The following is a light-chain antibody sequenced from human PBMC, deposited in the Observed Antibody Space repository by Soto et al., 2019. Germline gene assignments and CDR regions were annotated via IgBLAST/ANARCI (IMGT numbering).Light chain of an antibody. CDR1: QSVDSNY. V-gene: IGKV3-20*01. J-gene: IGKJ5*01. CDR2: GAS. Sequence: EIVLTQSPGTLSLSPGEEATLSCRASQSVDSNYLAWYQQKPGQTPRLIIYGASGRADGIPHRFSGSGFGTDFTLTISRLEPEDFAVYYCQQYGSSPTFGQGTRLEIK. CDR3: QQYGSSPT.